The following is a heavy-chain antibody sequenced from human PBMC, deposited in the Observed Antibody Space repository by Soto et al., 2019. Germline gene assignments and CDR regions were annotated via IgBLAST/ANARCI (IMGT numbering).Heavy chain of an antibody. CDR3: VSDGSKNLRDWFDP. CDR1: GASISGFY. V-gene: IGHV4-4*07. J-gene: IGHJ5*02. Sequence: PSETLSLTCTVSGASISGFYLIWIRQSAGKGLEWIGRIYATRATVYNPSLKSRVMMALDTSKTQLSLKLRSVTAAEKAVNYRVSDGSKNLRDWFDPGGQRISVTVSS. CDR2: IYATRAT. D-gene: IGHD2-15*01.